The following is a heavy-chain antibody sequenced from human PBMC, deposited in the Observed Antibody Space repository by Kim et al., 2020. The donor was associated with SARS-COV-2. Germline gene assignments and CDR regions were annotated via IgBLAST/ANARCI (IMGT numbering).Heavy chain of an antibody. CDR3: ARDFWNYYYYYGMDV. Sequence: GGSLRLSCAASGFTFSSYWMSWVRQAPGKGLEWVANIKQDGSEKYYVDSVKGRFTISRDNAKNSLYLQMNSLRAEDTAVYYCARDFWNYYYYYGMDVWGQGTTGTVSS. CDR2: IKQDGSEK. V-gene: IGHV3-7*01. CDR1: GFTFSSYW. D-gene: IGHD3-3*01. J-gene: IGHJ6*02.